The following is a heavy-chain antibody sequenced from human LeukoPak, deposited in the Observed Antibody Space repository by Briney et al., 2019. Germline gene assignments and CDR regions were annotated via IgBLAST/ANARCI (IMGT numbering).Heavy chain of an antibody. CDR2: ISGSGGST. Sequence: GGSLRLSCAVSGLTFSSYAMRWVRQAPGKGLEWVSGISGSGGSTYYRDSVKGRLSVSRDNSKNTLYLQMSNLRAEDTAVYYCAKEGNLRAFDIWGQGTMVTVSS. V-gene: IGHV3-23*01. J-gene: IGHJ3*02. CDR3: AKEGNLRAFDI. CDR1: GLTFSSYA.